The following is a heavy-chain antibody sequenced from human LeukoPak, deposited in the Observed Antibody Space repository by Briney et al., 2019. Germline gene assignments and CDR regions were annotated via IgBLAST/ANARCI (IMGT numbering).Heavy chain of an antibody. J-gene: IGHJ6*03. Sequence: GGSLRLSCAASGFTFISYWLTWVRQAPGKGLEWVANIKQDGSEKYYVDSVKGRFTISRDNAKNSLYLQMNSLRAEDTAVYYCARYPGGYCSGGSCYSGYYYYYMDVWGKGTTVTISS. V-gene: IGHV3-7*01. CDR1: GFTFISYW. CDR3: ARYPGGYCSGGSCYSGYYYYYMDV. D-gene: IGHD2-15*01. CDR2: IKQDGSEK.